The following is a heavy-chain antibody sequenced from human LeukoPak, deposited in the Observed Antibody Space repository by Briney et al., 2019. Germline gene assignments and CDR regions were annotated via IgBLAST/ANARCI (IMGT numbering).Heavy chain of an antibody. CDR1: GGSISSYY. D-gene: IGHD6-19*01. V-gene: IGHV4-59*08. CDR2: IYYSGST. Sequence: SETLSLTCTASGGSISSYYWSWIRQPPGKGLEWIGYIYYSGSTNYNPSLKSRVTISVDTSKNQFSLKLSSVTAADTAVYYCARRVAGGIYGMDVWGQGTTVTVSS. CDR3: ARRVAGGIYGMDV. J-gene: IGHJ6*02.